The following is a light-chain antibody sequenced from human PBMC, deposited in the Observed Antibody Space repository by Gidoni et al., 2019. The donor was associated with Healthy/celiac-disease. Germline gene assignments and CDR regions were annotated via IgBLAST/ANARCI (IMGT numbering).Light chain of an antibody. CDR3: QQLNSYRFT. J-gene: IGKJ3*01. CDR2: AAS. V-gene: IGKV1-9*01. CDR1: QGISSY. Sequence: DIQLTQSPAFLSASVGDRVTITCRASQGISSYLAWYQQKPGKAPKLLIYAASTLQSGVPSRFSGSGSGKEFTLTISSLQPEDFATYYCQQLNSYRFTFGPGTKVDIK.